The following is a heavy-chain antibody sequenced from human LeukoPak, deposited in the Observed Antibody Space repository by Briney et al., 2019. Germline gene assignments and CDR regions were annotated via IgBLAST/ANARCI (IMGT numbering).Heavy chain of an antibody. Sequence: ASVKVSCKASGYTFTSYGISWVRQAPGQGLEWMGWISAYNGNTNYAQKLQGGVIMTTDTSTSTAYMELRSLRSDDTAVYYCARAVRQLAHFDYWGQGTLVTVSS. CDR3: ARAVRQLAHFDY. CDR2: ISAYNGNT. CDR1: GYTFTSYG. V-gene: IGHV1-18*01. D-gene: IGHD6-6*01. J-gene: IGHJ4*02.